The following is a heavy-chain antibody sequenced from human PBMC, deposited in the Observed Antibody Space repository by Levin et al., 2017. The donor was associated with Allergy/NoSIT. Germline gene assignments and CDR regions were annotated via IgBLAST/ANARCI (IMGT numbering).Heavy chain of an antibody. CDR3: AKSGDSGSGNPYSKDFDY. J-gene: IGHJ4*02. V-gene: IGHV3-23*01. CDR2: ISDGGGST. CDR1: GFTFKTYA. Sequence: ETLSLTCAASGFTFKTYAMSWVRQAPGKGLEWVSGISDGGGSTYYGDSVKGRFTISRDNSKNTLYLEMNSLRAEDTAVYYCAKSGDSGSGNPYSKDFDYWGQGSLVTVSS. D-gene: IGHD3-10*01.